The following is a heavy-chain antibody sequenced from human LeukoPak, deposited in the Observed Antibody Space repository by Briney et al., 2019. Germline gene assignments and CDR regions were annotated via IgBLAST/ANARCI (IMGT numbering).Heavy chain of an antibody. V-gene: IGHV3-30*18. J-gene: IGHJ6*02. CDR2: ISYDGSNK. CDR1: GFTFSSYG. CDR3: AKNGRYGYGDLGDYYYGMDV. D-gene: IGHD4-17*01. Sequence: GGSLRLSCAASGFTFSSYGMHWVRQAPGKGLEWVAVISYDGSNKYYADSVKGRFTISRDNSKNTLYLQMNSLRAEDTAVYYCAKNGRYGYGDLGDYYYGMDVWGQGTTVTVSS.